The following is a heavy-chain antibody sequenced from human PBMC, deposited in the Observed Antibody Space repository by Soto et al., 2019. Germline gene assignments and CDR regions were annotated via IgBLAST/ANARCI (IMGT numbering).Heavy chain of an antibody. CDR3: ARANPIDY. CDR1: GFTFSSYW. J-gene: IGHJ4*02. D-gene: IGHD2-8*01. V-gene: IGHV3-74*01. CDR2: INSDGGSI. Sequence: PGGSLRLSCTVSGFTFSSYWMHWVRQAPGKGLVWVSRINSDGGSITYADSVKGRFTISRDNAKNTLFLQMSSLRAEDTAVYYCARANPIDYWGQGTLVTVSS.